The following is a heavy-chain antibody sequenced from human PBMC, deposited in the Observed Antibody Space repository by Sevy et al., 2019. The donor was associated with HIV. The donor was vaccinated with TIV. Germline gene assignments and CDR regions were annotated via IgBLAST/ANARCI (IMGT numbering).Heavy chain of an antibody. CDR1: GFTFSNYA. Sequence: GGYLRLSCAATGFTFSNYAMHWVRQAPGKGMEWVAIIWSDGAYQYHGDSVKGRFTISRDNSKNTLYLQMNNVRVEDTAVYYCARGGYYYENAAYYALDSWGQGTLVTVSS. CDR3: ARGGYYYENAAYYALDS. CDR2: IWSDGAYQ. V-gene: IGHV3-33*01. J-gene: IGHJ4*02. D-gene: IGHD3-22*01.